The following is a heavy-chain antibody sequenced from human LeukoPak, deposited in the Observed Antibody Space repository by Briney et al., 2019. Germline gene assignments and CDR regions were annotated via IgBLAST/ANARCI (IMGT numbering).Heavy chain of an antibody. V-gene: IGHV3-21*04. CDR1: GFTFSTYS. CDR2: ISSSNNDI. Sequence: GGSLRLSCAASGFTFSTYSMNWVRQAPGKGLEWVSSISSSNNDIYYADSVKGRFTISRDNAKDSLYLQMHSLRAEDAAVYYCAKAPVTTCSGAYCYPFDYWGQGTLVTVSS. CDR3: AKAPVTTCSGAYCYPFDY. J-gene: IGHJ4*02. D-gene: IGHD2-21*01.